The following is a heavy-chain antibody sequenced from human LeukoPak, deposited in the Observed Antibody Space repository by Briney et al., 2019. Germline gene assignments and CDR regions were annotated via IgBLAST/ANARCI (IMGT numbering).Heavy chain of an antibody. J-gene: IGHJ6*03. V-gene: IGHV1-18*01. Sequence: ASVKVSCKASGYTFTSYGISWVRQAPGQGPEWMGWISAYNGNTNYAQKLQGRVTMTTDTSTSTAYMELRSLRSDDTAVYYCARISPMTTFPKYYYYMDVWGKGTTVTVSS. D-gene: IGHD3-16*01. CDR3: ARISPMTTFPKYYYYMDV. CDR2: ISAYNGNT. CDR1: GYTFTSYG.